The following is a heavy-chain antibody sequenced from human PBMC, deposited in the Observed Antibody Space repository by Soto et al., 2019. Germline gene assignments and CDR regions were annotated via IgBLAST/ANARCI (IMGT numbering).Heavy chain of an antibody. CDR2: ISGSGGST. V-gene: IGHV3-23*01. D-gene: IGHD5-18*01. CDR3: AKDRYPDTAMVSYFDY. Sequence: GGSLRLSCAASGFTFSSYAMSWVRQAPGKGLEWVSAISGSGGSTYYADSVKGRFTISRDNSKNTLYLQMNSLRAEDTAVYYCAKDRYPDTAMVSYFDYWGQGTLVTVSS. CDR1: GFTFSSYA. J-gene: IGHJ4*02.